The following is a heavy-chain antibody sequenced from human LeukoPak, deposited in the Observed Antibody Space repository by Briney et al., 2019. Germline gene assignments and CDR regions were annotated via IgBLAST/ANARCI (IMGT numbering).Heavy chain of an antibody. CDR2: IYTSGST. J-gene: IGHJ4*02. CDR3: ARRPARGYSYGFTSRYFDY. D-gene: IGHD5-18*01. V-gene: IGHV4-4*07. Sequence: SETLSLTCTVSGGSISSYYWSWIRQPAGKGLEWIGRIYTSGSTNYNPSLKSRVTMSVDTSKNQFSLKLSSVTAADTAVYYCARRPARGYSYGFTSRYFDYWGQGTLVTVSS. CDR1: GGSISSYY.